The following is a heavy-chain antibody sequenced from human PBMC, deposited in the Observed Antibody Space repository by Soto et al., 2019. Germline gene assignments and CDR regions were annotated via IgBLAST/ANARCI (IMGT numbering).Heavy chain of an antibody. D-gene: IGHD6-13*01. J-gene: IGHJ6*02. V-gene: IGHV3-74*01. CDR3: ARDVSSSWRFYYYYGMDV. CDR1: GFIFIDFW. CDR2: INHEGGNT. Sequence: PGGSLRLSCAASGFIFIDFWRHWVRQVPGEGLGWVSRINHEGGNTNYADFVRGRFTISRDNSKNMLYLQMNSLRADDTAVYYCARDVSSSWRFYYYYGMDVWGQGTTVTVSS.